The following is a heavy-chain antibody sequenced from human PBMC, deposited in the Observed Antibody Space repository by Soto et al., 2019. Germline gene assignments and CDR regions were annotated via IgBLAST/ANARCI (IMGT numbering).Heavy chain of an antibody. CDR1: GFTFSSFA. V-gene: IGHV3-23*01. CDR2: ISGSAGTT. CDR3: ARRDVSTGAIDV. D-gene: IGHD3-10*02. Sequence: GSLRLSCSASGFTFSSFAMRWVRQAPGKGLEWVSAISGSAGTTYYADSVKGRFTISRDNSKNILYLQMNSLRAEDTAAYFCARRDVSTGAIDVWGQGTTVTVSS. J-gene: IGHJ6*02.